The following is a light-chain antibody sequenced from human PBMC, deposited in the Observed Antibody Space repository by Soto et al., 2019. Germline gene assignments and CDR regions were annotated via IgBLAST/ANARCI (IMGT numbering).Light chain of an antibody. V-gene: IGKV3-20*01. CDR1: QSVDSHF. Sequence: DNVLTQSPGTLSLSTGERATLSCRASQSVDSHFLAWYQQKPGQAPRLLIYDSSSRATGIPDRFSGSGSGTDFTLTISRLEPEDFAVYYCQQYGGVPLTFGGGTKVEIK. J-gene: IGKJ4*01. CDR2: DSS. CDR3: QQYGGVPLT.